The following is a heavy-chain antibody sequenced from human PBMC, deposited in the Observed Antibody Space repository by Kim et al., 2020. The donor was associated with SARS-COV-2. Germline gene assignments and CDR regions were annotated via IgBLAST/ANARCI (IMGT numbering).Heavy chain of an antibody. Sequence: SGPTLVNPTQTLTLTCTFSGFSLSTSVMCVGWIRQPPGKALEWLALIDWDDDKYYSTSLKTRLTISKDTSKNQVVLTMTNMDPVDTATYYCARSRSAWNILSGCWGGMDVWGQGTPVTVSS. D-gene: IGHD3-9*01. CDR2: IDWDDDK. V-gene: IGHV2-70*01. J-gene: IGHJ6*02. CDR1: GFSLSTSVMC. CDR3: ARSRSAWNILSGCWGGMDV.